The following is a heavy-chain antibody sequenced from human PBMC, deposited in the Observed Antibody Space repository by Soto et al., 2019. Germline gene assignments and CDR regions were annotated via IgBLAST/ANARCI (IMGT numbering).Heavy chain of an antibody. D-gene: IGHD3-10*01. CDR1: GFTFSSYA. V-gene: IGHV3-23*01. CDR2: ISGSGGST. Sequence: GSLRLSCAASGFTFSSYAMSWVRQAPGKGLEWVSAISGSGGSTYYADSVKGRFTISRDNSKNTLYLQMNSLRAEDTAVYYCARGITMVRGVSTGYFDYWGQGTLVTVSS. CDR3: ARGITMVRGVSTGYFDY. J-gene: IGHJ4*02.